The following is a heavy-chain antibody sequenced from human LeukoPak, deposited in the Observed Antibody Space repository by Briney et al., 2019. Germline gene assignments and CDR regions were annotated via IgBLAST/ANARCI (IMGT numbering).Heavy chain of an antibody. Sequence: GRSLRLSCAASGFTFSSYGMHWVRQAPGKGLEWVAVISYDGSNKYYADSVKGRFTISRDNSKNTLYLQMNSLRAEDTAVYYCAKGGGVQGGLHDFDYWGQGTLVTVSS. CDR2: ISYDGSNK. V-gene: IGHV3-30*18. CDR1: GFTFSSYG. D-gene: IGHD1-26*01. CDR3: AKGGGVQGGLHDFDY. J-gene: IGHJ4*02.